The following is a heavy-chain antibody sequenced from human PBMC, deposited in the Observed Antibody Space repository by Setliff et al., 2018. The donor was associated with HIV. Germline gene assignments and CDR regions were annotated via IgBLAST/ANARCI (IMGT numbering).Heavy chain of an antibody. Sequence: GGSLRLSCAVYGFSVGTYYMTWVRQAPGKGLEWVSVIYSGGRAYYADSVKGRFTVSRDNSNNTLYLQMSSLRAEDTAVYYCARGALISWDSSDDLWYWGQGTLVTVSS. J-gene: IGHJ4*02. CDR3: ARGALISWDSSDDLWY. V-gene: IGHV3-53*01. CDR2: IYSGGRA. CDR1: GFSVGTYY. D-gene: IGHD3-22*01.